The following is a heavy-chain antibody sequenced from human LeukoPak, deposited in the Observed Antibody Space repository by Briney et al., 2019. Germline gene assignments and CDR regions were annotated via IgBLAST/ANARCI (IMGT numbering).Heavy chain of an antibody. CDR1: GGSISSSNW. Sequence: PPETLSLTCAVSGGSISSSNWWSWVRQPPGKGLEWIGEIYHSGSTNYNPSLKSRVTISVDKSKNQFSLKLSSVTAADTAVYYCARGLRWAYGSGAFFDYWGQGTLVTVSS. J-gene: IGHJ4*02. D-gene: IGHD3-10*01. V-gene: IGHV4-4*03. CDR2: IYHSGST. CDR3: ARGLRWAYGSGAFFDY.